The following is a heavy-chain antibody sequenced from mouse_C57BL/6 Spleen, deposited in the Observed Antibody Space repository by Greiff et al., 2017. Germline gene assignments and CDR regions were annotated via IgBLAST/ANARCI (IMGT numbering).Heavy chain of an antibody. CDR3: ALITTVVEGLDY. CDR2: IWSGGST. J-gene: IGHJ4*01. V-gene: IGHV2-2*01. D-gene: IGHD1-1*01. Sequence: VKLMESGPGLVQPSQSLSITCTVSGFSLTSYGVHWVRQSPGKGLEWLGVIWSGGSTDYNAAFISRLSISKDNSKSQVFFKMTSLQADDTAIYYCALITTVVEGLDYWGQGTSVTVSS. CDR1: GFSLTSYG.